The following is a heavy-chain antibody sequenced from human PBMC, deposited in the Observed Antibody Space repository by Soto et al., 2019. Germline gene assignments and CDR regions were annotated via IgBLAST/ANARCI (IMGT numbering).Heavy chain of an antibody. Sequence: KQSQTLSLTCTVSGGSISSYYWSWIRQPPGKGLEWIGYIYYSGSTNYNPSLKSRVTISVDTSKNQFSLKLSSVTAADTAVYYCARGETYYDFWSGYYAFDIWGQGTMVTVSS. J-gene: IGHJ3*02. D-gene: IGHD3-3*01. CDR3: ARGETYYDFWSGYYAFDI. CDR2: IYYSGST. V-gene: IGHV4-59*01. CDR1: GGSISSYY.